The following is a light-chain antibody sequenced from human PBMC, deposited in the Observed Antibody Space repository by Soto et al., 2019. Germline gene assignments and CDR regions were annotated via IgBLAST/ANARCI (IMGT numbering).Light chain of an antibody. Sequence: QSALTQPASVSGSPGQSITISCTGTSSDIGVYKYVSWYQQHPGKAHKVMIYEVSNRPSGVSNRFSGSKSGNTASLTISGFQAEDEADYYCSSYTSSSTPYVFGTGTKVTV. V-gene: IGLV2-14*01. CDR1: SSDIGVYKY. J-gene: IGLJ1*01. CDR3: SSYTSSSTPYV. CDR2: EVS.